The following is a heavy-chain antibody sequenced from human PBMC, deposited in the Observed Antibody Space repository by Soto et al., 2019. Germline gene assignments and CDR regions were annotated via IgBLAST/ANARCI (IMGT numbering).Heavy chain of an antibody. D-gene: IGHD3-22*01. CDR3: ARDRAYYESSGLYFDY. CDR2: IYYSGST. Sequence: SETLSLTCTVSGGSISSGDYYWSWIRQPPGKGLEWIGYIYYSGSTYYNPSLKSRVTISVDTSKSQFSLKLSSVTAADTAVYYCARDRAYYESSGLYFDYWGQGTLVTVSS. J-gene: IGHJ4*02. CDR1: GGSISSGDYY. V-gene: IGHV4-30-4*02.